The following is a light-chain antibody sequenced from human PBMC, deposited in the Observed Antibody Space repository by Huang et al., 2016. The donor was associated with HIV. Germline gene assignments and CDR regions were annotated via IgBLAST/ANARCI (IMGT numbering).Light chain of an antibody. V-gene: IGKV3-15*01. CDR2: VAS. Sequence: STRAGDPGEEGPRARRARQSEGSNLAWYQQKPGQAPRLLIQVASTRATGIPARFSGRGSGTEFTLAISSLQSEDSGVYFCQQYDNWPLTFGQGTRLEIK. CDR3: QQYDNWPLT. CDR1: QSEGSN. J-gene: IGKJ5*01.